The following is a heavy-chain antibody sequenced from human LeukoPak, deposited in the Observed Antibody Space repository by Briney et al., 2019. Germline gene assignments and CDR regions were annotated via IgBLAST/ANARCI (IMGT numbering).Heavy chain of an antibody. Sequence: RPGGSLRLSCAASGFTFSSYAMSWVRQAPGKGLEWVSAISGSGGSTYYADSVKGRVTISRDNSKNTLYLQMNSLRAEDTAVYYCAKDQIRDTYYYDSSGGPAFDIWGQGTMVTVSS. CDR3: AKDQIRDTYYYDSSGGPAFDI. D-gene: IGHD3-22*01. J-gene: IGHJ3*02. V-gene: IGHV3-23*01. CDR1: GFTFSSYA. CDR2: ISGSGGST.